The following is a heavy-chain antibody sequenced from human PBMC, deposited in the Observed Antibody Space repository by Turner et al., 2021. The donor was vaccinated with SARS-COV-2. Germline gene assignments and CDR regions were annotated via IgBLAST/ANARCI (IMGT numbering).Heavy chain of an antibody. CDR3: AKVNDSSGYLKGAFDI. Sequence: EVQLVESGGGLVQPGRSLRLSCAASGFTFDDYAMHWVRQAPGKGLEWVSGISWNSGSIGYADSVKGRFTISRDNAKNSLYLQMNSLRAEDTALYYCAKVNDSSGYLKGAFDIWGQGTMVTVSS. CDR1: GFTFDDYA. V-gene: IGHV3-9*01. D-gene: IGHD3-22*01. CDR2: ISWNSGSI. J-gene: IGHJ3*02.